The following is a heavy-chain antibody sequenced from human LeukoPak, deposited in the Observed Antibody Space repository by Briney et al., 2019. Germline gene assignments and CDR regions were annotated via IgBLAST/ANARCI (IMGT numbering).Heavy chain of an antibody. CDR1: GGSFSGYY. J-gene: IGHJ4*02. V-gene: IGHV4-34*01. CDR2: INHSGST. Sequence: SETLSLTCAVYGGSFSGYYWSWIRQPPGKGLEWIGEINHSGSTSYNPSLKSRVTISVDTSKNQFSLKLSSVTAADTAVYYCARGGESTRITIFGVVIRPPPAFDYWGQGTLVAVSS. D-gene: IGHD3-3*01. CDR3: ARGGESTRITIFGVVIRPPPAFDY.